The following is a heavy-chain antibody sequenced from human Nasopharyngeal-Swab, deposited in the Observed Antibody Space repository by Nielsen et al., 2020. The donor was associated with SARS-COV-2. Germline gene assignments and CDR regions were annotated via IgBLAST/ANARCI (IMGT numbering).Heavy chain of an antibody. D-gene: IGHD3-3*01. V-gene: IGHV7-4-1*02. CDR3: ARAPDSIDSWNGLFERYYFYYMDV. CDR2: INTNTGNP. J-gene: IGHJ6*03. Sequence: WVRQAPGQGPEWMGWINTNTGNPTYAQGFTGRFVFSLDTSVSTAYLQISSLKAEDTAVYFSARAPDSIDSWNGLFERYYFYYMDVWGQGTTVTVSS.